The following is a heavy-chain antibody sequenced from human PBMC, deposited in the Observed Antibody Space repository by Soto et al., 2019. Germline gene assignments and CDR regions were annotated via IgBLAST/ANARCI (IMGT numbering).Heavy chain of an antibody. D-gene: IGHD3-16*01. Sequence: SLRLSCAASGFTFNNYDMLWVRQAPGKGLEWVSTFGSAGDIYYSDSVKGRFTISRDNARNSLYLQMNSLRAADTAVYYCARGGPNWDYYFYGMDVWGQGTTVTVSS. J-gene: IGHJ6*02. CDR3: ARGGPNWDYYFYGMDV. CDR1: GFTFNNYD. V-gene: IGHV3-13*01. CDR2: FGSAGDI.